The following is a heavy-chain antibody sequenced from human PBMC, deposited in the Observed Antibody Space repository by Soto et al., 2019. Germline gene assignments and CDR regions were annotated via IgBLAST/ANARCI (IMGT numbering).Heavy chain of an antibody. CDR2: IRSKANNYAT. CDR1: GFTFSFSS. D-gene: IGHD3-10*01. V-gene: IGHV3-73*01. Sequence: EVHLVESGGGLLQPGGSVRLSCAASGFTFSFSSMHWVRQASGKGLEWLGRIRSKANNYATSYSESVKGRFNISRDDSQDTMFLQMNSLRTEDTAMYYCAIEGVGFGYWGQGTLVTVSS. J-gene: IGHJ4*02. CDR3: AIEGVGFGY.